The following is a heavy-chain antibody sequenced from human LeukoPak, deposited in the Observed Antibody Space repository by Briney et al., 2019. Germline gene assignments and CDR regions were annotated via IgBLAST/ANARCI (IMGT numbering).Heavy chain of an antibody. D-gene: IGHD6-13*01. V-gene: IGHV3-23*01. Sequence: GGSLRLSCAASGFTFSSYAMGWVHQAPGKGLEWVSVITNSGAKTYYADSVKGRFTISRDNSKNTLYLQMNSLRAEDTAVYYCAKDPGFSSPYYFDYWGQGTLVTVSS. CDR3: AKDPGFSSPYYFDY. CDR1: GFTFSSYA. CDR2: ITNSGAKT. J-gene: IGHJ4*02.